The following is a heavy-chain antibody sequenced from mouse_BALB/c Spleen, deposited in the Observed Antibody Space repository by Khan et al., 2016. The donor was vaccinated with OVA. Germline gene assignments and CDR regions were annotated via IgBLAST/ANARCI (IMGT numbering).Heavy chain of an antibody. V-gene: IGHV9-3-1*01. Sequence: QIQLVQSGPELKKPGETVKISCKASGYYFRNFGMNWVKEAPGQGLEWMGWINTYTGEPTYADDFKGRFAFSLETSASTAYLQISNLTNEDTATYEGARAPYCACTVAYWGQGTTVTVSS. CDR2: INTYTGEP. CDR1: GYYFRNFG. J-gene: IGHJ4*01. D-gene: IGHD2-10*01. CDR3: ARAPYCACTVAY.